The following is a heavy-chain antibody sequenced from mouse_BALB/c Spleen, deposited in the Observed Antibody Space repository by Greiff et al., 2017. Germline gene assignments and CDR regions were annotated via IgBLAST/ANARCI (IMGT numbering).Heavy chain of an antibody. V-gene: IGHV1-7*01. D-gene: IGHD4-1*01. CDR1: GYTFTSYW. CDR3: APWDVAY. CDR2: INPSTGYT. J-gene: IGHJ3*01. Sequence: VQLQESGAELAKPGASVKMSCKASGYTFTSYWMHWVKQRPGQGLEWIGYINPSTGYTEYNQKFKDKATLTADKSSSTAYMQLSSLTSEDSAVYYCAPWDVAYWGQGTLVTVSA.